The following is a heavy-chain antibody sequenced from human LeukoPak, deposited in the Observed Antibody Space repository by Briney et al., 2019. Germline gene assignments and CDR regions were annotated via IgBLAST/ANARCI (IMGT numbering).Heavy chain of an antibody. CDR1: GFTFSSYM. Sequence: GESLRLSCAASGFTFSSYMMTWVRQAPGKGLEWVANIKQDGSEKYYVDSVKGRFTISRDNANNSLYLQMNSLRAEDTAVYYCAGKRYCSSTSCYTPYYFDYWGQGTLVTVSS. D-gene: IGHD2-2*02. CDR2: IKQDGSEK. V-gene: IGHV3-7*01. CDR3: AGKRYCSSTSCYTPYYFDY. J-gene: IGHJ4*02.